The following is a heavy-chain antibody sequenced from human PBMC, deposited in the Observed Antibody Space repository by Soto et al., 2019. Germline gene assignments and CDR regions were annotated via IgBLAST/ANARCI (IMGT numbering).Heavy chain of an antibody. Sequence: GGSLRLSCAASGFTFSSYAMHWVRQAPGKGLEWVAVISYDGSNKYYADSVKGRFTISRDNSKNTLYLQMNSLRAEDTAVYKCAKVVQGAVAGKNYYYGLDVWGQGTTVTVSS. V-gene: IGHV3-30-3*01. J-gene: IGHJ6*02. CDR2: ISYDGSNK. CDR1: GFTFSSYA. CDR3: AKVVQGAVAGKNYYYGLDV. D-gene: IGHD6-19*01.